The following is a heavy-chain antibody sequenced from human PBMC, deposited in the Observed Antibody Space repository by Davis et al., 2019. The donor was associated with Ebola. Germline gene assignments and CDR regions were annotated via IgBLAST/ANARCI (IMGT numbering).Heavy chain of an antibody. J-gene: IGHJ4*02. CDR1: GGSFSDHY. CDR3: ARTPRWGRKFDY. CDR2: INPSGST. Sequence: MPSETLSLTCAVYGGSFSDHYWSWIRQSPEKGLDWIGEINPSGSTNYNPSLKSRVTISVDTSKNQFSLKLSSVTAADTAVYYCARTPRWGRKFDYWGQGTLVTVSS. D-gene: IGHD1-14*01. V-gene: IGHV4-34*01.